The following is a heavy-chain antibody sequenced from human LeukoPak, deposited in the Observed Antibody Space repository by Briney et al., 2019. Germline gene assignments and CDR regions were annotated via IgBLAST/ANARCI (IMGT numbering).Heavy chain of an antibody. Sequence: GGSLRLSCAASGFTLSSYGMHWVRQAPGKGLEWVAFIRYDGSNKYYADSVKGRFTISRDNSKNTLYLQMNSLRAEDTAVYYCAKDFVWFGELWQYYFDYWGQGTLVTVSS. CDR2: IRYDGSNK. CDR3: AKDFVWFGELWQYYFDY. J-gene: IGHJ4*02. D-gene: IGHD3-10*01. V-gene: IGHV3-30*02. CDR1: GFTLSSYG.